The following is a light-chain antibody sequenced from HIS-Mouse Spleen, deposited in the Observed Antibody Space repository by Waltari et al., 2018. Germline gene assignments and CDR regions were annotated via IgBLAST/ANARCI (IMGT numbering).Light chain of an antibody. CDR3: AAWDDSLSGWV. J-gene: IGLJ3*02. CDR2: RNN. V-gene: IGLV1-47*01. Sequence: QSVLTQPPSASGTPGQRVTISCSGSSSNFGSTYVYWYQQPPGTAPKRPIYRNNQRPSGVPDRFSGSKSGTSASLAISGLRSEDEADYYCAAWDDSLSGWVFGGGTKLTVL. CDR1: SSNFGSTY.